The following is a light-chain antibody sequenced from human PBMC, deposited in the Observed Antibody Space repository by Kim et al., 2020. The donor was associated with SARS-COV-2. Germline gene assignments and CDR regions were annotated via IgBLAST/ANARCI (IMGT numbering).Light chain of an antibody. Sequence: VSPGQPASTPCSGDKLGDKYACWYQQKPGQSPVLVIYQDSKRPAGIPERFSGSNAGNTATLTISGTQAMDEADYYCQAWDSSTAVFGGGTQLTVL. CDR1: KLGDKY. CDR2: QDS. V-gene: IGLV3-1*01. J-gene: IGLJ3*02. CDR3: QAWDSSTAV.